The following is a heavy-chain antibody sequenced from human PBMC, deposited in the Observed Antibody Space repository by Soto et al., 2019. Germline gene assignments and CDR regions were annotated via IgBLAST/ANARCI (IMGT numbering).Heavy chain of an antibody. Sequence: EVQLLESGGGLVQPGGSLRLSCAASGFTFSSYAMSWVRQAPGKGLEWVSAISGSGGSTYYADSVKGRFTISRDNSKNXXYLHMTGRRAEDTAVYYCAMHGPSLVAYPDNWFDPWGQGTLVTVSS. CDR1: GFTFSSYA. V-gene: IGHV3-23*01. J-gene: IGHJ5*02. CDR2: ISGSGGST. D-gene: IGHD3-10*01. CDR3: AMHGPSLVAYPDNWFDP.